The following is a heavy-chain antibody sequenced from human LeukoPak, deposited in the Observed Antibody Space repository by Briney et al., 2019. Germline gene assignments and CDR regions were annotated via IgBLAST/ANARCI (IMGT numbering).Heavy chain of an antibody. CDR2: INTSGGTT. Sequence: ASVKVSCRASGYTFTTYYMHWVRLAPGQGLEWMGIINTSGGTTTYAQKFQGRVTVTRDTSTSTVYMDLGSLRSEDTAIYYCARGRRRDAFDIWGQGTMVTVSS. J-gene: IGHJ3*02. CDR3: ARGRRRDAFDI. CDR1: GYTFTTYY. V-gene: IGHV1-46*01.